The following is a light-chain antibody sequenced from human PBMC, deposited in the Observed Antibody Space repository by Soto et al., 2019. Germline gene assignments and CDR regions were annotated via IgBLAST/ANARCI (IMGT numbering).Light chain of an antibody. Sequence: DIVLTQSPPTLSLSPGERATLSCRASQNIDNYLAWYQQKPGQAPRLLIYDATNRATGIPARFSGSGSGTDFTLTISSLEPEDFVVYYCQQRSNWPTFGQGTKLEIK. V-gene: IGKV3-11*01. CDR2: DAT. CDR1: QNIDNY. J-gene: IGKJ2*01. CDR3: QQRSNWPT.